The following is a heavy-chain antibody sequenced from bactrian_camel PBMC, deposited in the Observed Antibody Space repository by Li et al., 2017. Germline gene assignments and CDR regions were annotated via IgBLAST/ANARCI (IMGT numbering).Heavy chain of an antibody. CDR2: IGSDRFT. V-gene: IGHV3S53*01. Sequence: HVQLVESGGGSVQAGGSLRLSCAASGHTYCMAWFRQAPGKEREAVATIGSDRFTTYASPVKGRFTISRSNAGKRMYLEMNNPEPEDTAIYYCAAKCHPLVVVVTNLPDRCEYFGQGTQVTVS. D-gene: IGHD2*01. J-gene: IGHJ4*01. CDR3: AAKCHPLVVVVTNLPDRCEY. CDR1: GHTYC.